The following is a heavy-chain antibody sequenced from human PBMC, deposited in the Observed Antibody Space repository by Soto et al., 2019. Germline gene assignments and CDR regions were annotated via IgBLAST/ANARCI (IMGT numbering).Heavy chain of an antibody. V-gene: IGHV3-33*01. CDR1: GFTFSSYG. J-gene: IGHJ2*01. CDR3: ARPYDFWRTEGWYFDP. CDR2: IWYDGSNK. Sequence: QVQLVESGGGVVQPGRSLRLSCAASGFTFSSYGMHWVRQAPGKGLEWVAVIWYDGSNKYYADSVKGRFTISRDNSKNTLYLQMNSLRAEDTAVYYCARPYDFWRTEGWYFDPWGRGTLVTVSS. D-gene: IGHD3-3*01.